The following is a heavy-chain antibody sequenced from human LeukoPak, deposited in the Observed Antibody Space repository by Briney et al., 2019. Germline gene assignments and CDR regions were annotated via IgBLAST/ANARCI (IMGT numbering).Heavy chain of an antibody. CDR3: AKDHFADYGDYVGFFGY. CDR2: ISGSGGST. Sequence: GASLRLSCAASGFTFGSYAMSWVRQAPGKGLEWVSAISGSGGSTYYADSVKGRFTISRDNSKNTLYLQMNSLRAEDTAVYYCAKDHFADYGDYVGFFGYWGQGTLVTVSS. J-gene: IGHJ4*02. CDR1: GFTFGSYA. V-gene: IGHV3-23*01. D-gene: IGHD4-17*01.